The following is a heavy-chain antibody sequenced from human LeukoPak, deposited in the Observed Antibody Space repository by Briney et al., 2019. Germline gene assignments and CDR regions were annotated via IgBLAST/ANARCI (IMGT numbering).Heavy chain of an antibody. CDR1: GFIFSSYW. CDR2: INTDGSST. CDR3: ARVRRDTAMVNYMDV. Sequence: GGSLRLSCAASGFIFSSYWMHWVRHAPGKGLAWVSRINTDGSSTSYADSVKGRFTISRDNAKNTLYLQMNSLRADDTALYYCARVRRDTAMVNYMDVWGKGTTVTISS. J-gene: IGHJ6*03. V-gene: IGHV3-74*01. D-gene: IGHD5-18*01.